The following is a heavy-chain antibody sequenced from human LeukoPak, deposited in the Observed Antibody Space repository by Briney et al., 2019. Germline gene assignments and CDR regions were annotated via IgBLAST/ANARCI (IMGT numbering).Heavy chain of an antibody. V-gene: IGHV4-59*01. CDR2: IYYSGRT. Sequence: SETLSLTCTVSGGSISDYYWNWMRQPPGKGLEWIGYIYYSGRTNYNPSLKGRVSISVDTSKNQFSLKLSSVTAADTAVYYCARDFRGSVDAFDIWGQGTMVAVSS. CDR3: ARDFRGSVDAFDI. CDR1: GGSISDYY. J-gene: IGHJ3*02.